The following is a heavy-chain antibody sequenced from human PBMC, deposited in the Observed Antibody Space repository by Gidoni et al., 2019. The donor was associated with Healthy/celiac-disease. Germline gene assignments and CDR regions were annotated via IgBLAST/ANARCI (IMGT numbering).Heavy chain of an antibody. V-gene: IGHV3-30-3*01. J-gene: IGHJ5*02. CDR1: GFTFTSYA. CDR3: ARDPLGYCSGGSCTGWFDP. CDR2: ISYDGSNK. Sequence: QVQLVESGGGVVPPGRSLRLSCAASGFTFTSYAMHWVRQTPGKGLEWVAVISYDGSNKYYADSVKGRFTISRDNSKNTLYLQMNSLRAEDTGVYYCARDPLGYCSGGSCTGWFDPWGQGILVTVSS. D-gene: IGHD2-15*01.